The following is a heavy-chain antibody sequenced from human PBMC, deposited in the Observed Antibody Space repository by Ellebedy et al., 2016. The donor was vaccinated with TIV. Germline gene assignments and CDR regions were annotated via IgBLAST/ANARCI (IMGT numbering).Heavy chain of an antibody. J-gene: IGHJ4*02. CDR1: GFTFGDYF. V-gene: IGHV3-11*04. Sequence: PGGSLRLSCTASGFTFGDYFMSWVRQAPGKGLEWVSYITNVGSTTYYADSVKGRFTVARDNAKNSVYLQINSLRVDDTAVYYCATSRARVYWGQGTLVTVSS. CDR3: ATSRARVY. CDR2: ITNVGSTT.